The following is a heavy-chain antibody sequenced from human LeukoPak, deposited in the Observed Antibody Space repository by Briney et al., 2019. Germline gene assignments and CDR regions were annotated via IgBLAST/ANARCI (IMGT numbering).Heavy chain of an antibody. Sequence: GGSLRLSCAASGFTFSSYWMHWVRQAPGKGLVWVSRINSDGSSTSYADSVKGRFTISRDNAKNTLYLQMNSLRAKDTAVYYCARESPKMATYYYWGQGTLVTVSS. CDR1: GFTFSSYW. CDR2: INSDGSST. CDR3: ARESPKMATYYY. J-gene: IGHJ4*02. D-gene: IGHD5-24*01. V-gene: IGHV3-74*01.